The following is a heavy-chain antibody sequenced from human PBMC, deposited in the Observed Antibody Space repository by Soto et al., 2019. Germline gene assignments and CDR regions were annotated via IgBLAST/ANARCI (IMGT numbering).Heavy chain of an antibody. J-gene: IGHJ6*02. Sequence: QVQLVESGGGVVQPGRSLRLSCAASGFTFSSYGMHWVRQAPGKGLEWVAVMSYDGSNKYYADSVKGRFTISRDNSKNTLYLQMNSLRAEDTAVYYCAKDLVGAIYYYYGMDVWGQGTTVTVSS. CDR1: GFTFSSYG. D-gene: IGHD1-26*01. CDR3: AKDLVGAIYYYYGMDV. CDR2: MSYDGSNK. V-gene: IGHV3-30*18.